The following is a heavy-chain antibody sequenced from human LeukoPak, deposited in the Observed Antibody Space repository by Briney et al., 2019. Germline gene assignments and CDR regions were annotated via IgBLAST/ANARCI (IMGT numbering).Heavy chain of an antibody. D-gene: IGHD3-22*01. CDR3: ARDDRDY. Sequence: QPGGSLRLSCGASGFIFSDHWMYWVRQAPGKGLVWVSRVNNDGSDTTYADSMKGRFTISRDNSKNTLYLQMNSLRAEDTAVYYCARDDRDYWGQGTLVTVSS. V-gene: IGHV3-74*01. CDR1: GFIFSDHW. CDR2: VNNDGSDT. J-gene: IGHJ4*02.